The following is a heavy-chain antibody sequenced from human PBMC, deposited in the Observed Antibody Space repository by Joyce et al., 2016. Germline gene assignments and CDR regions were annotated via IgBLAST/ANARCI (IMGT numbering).Heavy chain of an antibody. CDR1: GFTFSSYW. D-gene: IGHD1-26*01. CDR3: ARTGGSYYDYYYYGLDV. J-gene: IGHJ6*02. V-gene: IGHV3-74*01. Sequence: EVQLVESGGGLVQPGGSLRLSCTASGFTFSSYWMHWFRQVSGKGLVWVSHISSDESSTSYADSVKGRFTISRDNAKNTLYLHMNSLRTEDTAVYYCARTGGSYYDYYYYGLDVWGQGTTVIVSS. CDR2: ISSDESST.